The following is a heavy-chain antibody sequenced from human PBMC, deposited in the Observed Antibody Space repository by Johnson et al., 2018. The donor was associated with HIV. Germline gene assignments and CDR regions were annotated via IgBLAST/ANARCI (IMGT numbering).Heavy chain of an antibody. V-gene: IGHV3-30-3*01. CDR2: ISYDGSNK. Sequence: QVQLVESGGGVVQPGRSLRLSCAASGFTFSGYPMHWVRQAPGKGLEWVAVISYDGSNKYYADSVKGRFTISRDNSKNTLYLQMNSLRAEDTAVYNCAKGGVGRDGNRDAFDIWGQGTLVTVSS. CDR3: AKGGVGRDGNRDAFDI. J-gene: IGHJ3*02. CDR1: GFTFSGYP. D-gene: IGHD1-26*01.